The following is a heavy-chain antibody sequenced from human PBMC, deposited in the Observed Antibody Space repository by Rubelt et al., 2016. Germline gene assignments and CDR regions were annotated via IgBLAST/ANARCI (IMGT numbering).Heavy chain of an antibody. V-gene: IGHV5-51*01. CDR1: GYSFTSYW. CDR3: ARHGQVQSGDAFDI. CDR2: MYPGEPDT. D-gene: IGHD1-26*01. J-gene: IGHJ3*02. Sequence: EVQLVQSGAEVKKPGESLKISCKGSGYSFTSYWIGWLRQMPGEGLGGMGFMYPGEPDTSYSPAFHGQVTSSADKSISTAYLQWSSLKASDTAMYYCARHGQVQSGDAFDIWGQGTMVTVSS.